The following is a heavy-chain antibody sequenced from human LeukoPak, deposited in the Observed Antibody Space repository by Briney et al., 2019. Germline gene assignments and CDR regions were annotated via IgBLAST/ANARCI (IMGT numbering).Heavy chain of an antibody. Sequence: GGSLRLSCATSGFTFSGSAMHWVRQASGKGLEWVGRIRSKANSYATAYAASVKGRFTISRDDSKNTAYLQMNSLKTEDTAVYYCTRPSSFSGWYDYWGQGTLVTVSS. CDR2: IRSKANSYAT. V-gene: IGHV3-73*01. J-gene: IGHJ4*02. D-gene: IGHD6-19*01. CDR1: GFTFSGSA. CDR3: TRPSSFSGWYDY.